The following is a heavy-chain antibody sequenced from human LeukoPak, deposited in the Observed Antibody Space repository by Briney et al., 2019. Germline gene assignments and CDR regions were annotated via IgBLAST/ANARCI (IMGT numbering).Heavy chain of an antibody. CDR2: INSGGSAI. CDR1: GFTFNSYE. V-gene: IGHV3-48*03. D-gene: IGHD1-26*01. CDR3: ARGGSYVHY. Sequence: GGSLRLSCAASGFTFNSYEMNWVRQAPGKGLEWVSYINSGGSAIYYADSVKGRFTISRDNTKNTLYLQMNSPTADDTAVYYCARGGSYVHYWGQGTLVTVSS. J-gene: IGHJ4*02.